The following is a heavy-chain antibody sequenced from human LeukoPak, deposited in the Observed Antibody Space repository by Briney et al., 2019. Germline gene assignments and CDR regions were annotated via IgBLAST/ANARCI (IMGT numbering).Heavy chain of an antibody. D-gene: IGHD1-26*01. Sequence: SETLSLTCTVSGGSISSYYWSWLRQPPGKGLEGIGYIYYSGSTNYNPSLKSRVTISVDTSTNKFSLKLRSVTAADTDVYYCASSAWIGGSYSDYWGQGTLVTVSS. CDR3: ASSAWIGGSYSDY. V-gene: IGHV4-59*08. CDR1: GGSISSYY. J-gene: IGHJ4*02. CDR2: IYYSGST.